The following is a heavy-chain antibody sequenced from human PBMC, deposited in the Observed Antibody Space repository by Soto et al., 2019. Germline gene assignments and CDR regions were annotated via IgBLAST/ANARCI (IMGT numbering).Heavy chain of an antibody. J-gene: IGHJ4*02. Sequence: SATLSLTCAGYGGSFSGYYWSWIRQPPGKGLEWIGEINHSGSTNYNPSLKSRVTISVDTSKNQFSLKLSSVTAADTAVYYCARGGRIQLWLLFDYWGQGTLVTVSS. CDR1: GGSFSGYY. D-gene: IGHD5-18*01. V-gene: IGHV4-34*01. CDR3: ARGGRIQLWLLFDY. CDR2: INHSGST.